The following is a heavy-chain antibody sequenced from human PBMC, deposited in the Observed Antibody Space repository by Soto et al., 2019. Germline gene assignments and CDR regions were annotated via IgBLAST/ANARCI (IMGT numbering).Heavy chain of an antibody. V-gene: IGHV1-2*04. CDR1: GYTFTGYY. Sequence: QVQLVQSGAEVKKPGASVKVSCKASGYTFTGYYMHWVRQAPGQGLEWMGWINPNSGGTNYAQKFQGWVTMTRDTSISTAYMELSRLRSDDTAVYYWARLLPRYRSSSSSRYWFDPWGQGTLVTVYS. CDR2: INPNSGGT. J-gene: IGHJ5*02. D-gene: IGHD6-6*01. CDR3: ARLLPRYRSSSSSRYWFDP.